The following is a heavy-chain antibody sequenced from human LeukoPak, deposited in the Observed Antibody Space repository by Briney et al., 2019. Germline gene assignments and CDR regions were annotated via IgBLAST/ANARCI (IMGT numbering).Heavy chain of an antibody. CDR2: ISYDGSNK. J-gene: IGHJ4*02. CDR1: GFTFSSYG. D-gene: IGHD3-16*02. V-gene: IGHV3-30*18. CDR3: AKDLGSGELSLSLDY. Sequence: QTGGSLRLSCAASGFTFSSYGMHWVRQAPGKGLEWVAVISYDGSNKYYADSVKGRFTISRDNSKNTLYLQMNSLRAEDTAVYYCAKDLGSGELSLSLDYWGQGTLVAVSS.